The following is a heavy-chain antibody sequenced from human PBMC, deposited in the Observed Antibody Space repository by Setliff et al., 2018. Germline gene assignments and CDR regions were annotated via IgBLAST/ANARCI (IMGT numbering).Heavy chain of an antibody. D-gene: IGHD2-15*01. J-gene: IGHJ6*03. CDR3: ARAPGRQDYHYMEL. CDR2: VSHSGST. Sequence: PSETLSLTCTVSGASINNHYWAWIRQPPGKGLEWIGYVSHSGSTGYNPSLRSRVTVSVDTSRIHFSLKLRSVTAADTAVYYCARAPGRQDYHYMELWGKGTTVTVSS. CDR1: GASINNHY. V-gene: IGHV4-59*11.